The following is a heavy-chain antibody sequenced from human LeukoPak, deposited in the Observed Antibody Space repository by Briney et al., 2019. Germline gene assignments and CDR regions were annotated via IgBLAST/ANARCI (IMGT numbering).Heavy chain of an antibody. CDR3: ARGRYYDSSGYYRSYWYFDL. V-gene: IGHV4-59*01. CDR1: GGSISSYY. Sequence: SETLSLTCTVSGGSISSYYWSWIRQPPGKGLEWIGYIHYSGSTNYNPSLKSRVTISVDTSKNQFSLKLSSVTAADTAVYYCARGRYYDSSGYYRSYWYFDLWGRGTLVTVSS. D-gene: IGHD3-22*01. CDR2: IHYSGST. J-gene: IGHJ2*01.